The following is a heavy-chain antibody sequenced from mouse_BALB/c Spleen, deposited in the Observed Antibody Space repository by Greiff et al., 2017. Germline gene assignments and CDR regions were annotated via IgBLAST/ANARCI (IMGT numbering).Heavy chain of an antibody. V-gene: IGHV1-69*01. J-gene: IGHJ2*01. CDR3: ASLGEY. Sequence: VQLQQPGAELVMPGASVKMSCKASGYTFTDYWMHWVKQRPGQGLEWIGAIDTSDSYTSYNQKFKGKATLTVDESSSTAYMQRSSLTSEDSAVYYCASLGEYWGQGTTLTVSS. CDR2: IDTSDSYT. D-gene: IGHD4-1*01. CDR1: GYTFTDYW.